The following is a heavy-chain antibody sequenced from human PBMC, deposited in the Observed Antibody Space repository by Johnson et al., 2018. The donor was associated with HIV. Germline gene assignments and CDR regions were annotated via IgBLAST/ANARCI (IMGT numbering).Heavy chain of an antibody. CDR1: GFTFSNAW. CDR2: IKSKTDGGTT. V-gene: IGHV3-15*01. J-gene: IGHJ3*02. Sequence: VQLVESGGGLVQPGGSLRLSCAASGFTFSNAWMSWVRQAPGKGLEWVGRIKSKTDGGTTDYAAPVKGRFTIARDDSKNTLFLQMNSLRAEDTAVYYCEKDHDYGDAFDIWGQGTMVTVSS. D-gene: IGHD4-17*01. CDR3: EKDHDYGDAFDI.